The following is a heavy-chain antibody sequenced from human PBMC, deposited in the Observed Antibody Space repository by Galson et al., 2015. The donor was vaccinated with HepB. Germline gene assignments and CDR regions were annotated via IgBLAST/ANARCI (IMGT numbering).Heavy chain of an antibody. CDR1: GFSFSSYG. J-gene: IGHJ4*02. D-gene: IGHD2-21*02. V-gene: IGHV3-33*08. CDR2: IWYDGSDK. CDR3: ARVDCGGDCYSFDY. Sequence: SLRLSCAASGFSFSSYGMHWVRQAPGKGLEWVAVIWYDGSDKYYADSVKGRFTISRDNSKNTLYLQMNSLRAEDTAVYYCARVDCGGDCYSFDYWGQGTLVTVSS.